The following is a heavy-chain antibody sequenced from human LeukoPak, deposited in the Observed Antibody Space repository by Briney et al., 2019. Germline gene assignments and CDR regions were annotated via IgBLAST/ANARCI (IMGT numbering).Heavy chain of an antibody. CDR2: ISSSGSTI. J-gene: IGHJ4*02. CDR3: ARVKYGSGSDDY. D-gene: IGHD3-10*01. Sequence: TGGSLRLSCAASGFTFSSYEMNWVRQAPGKGLEWVSYISSSGSTIYYADSVKGRFTISRDNAKNSLYLQMNSLRAEDTAVYYCARVKYGSGSDDYWGQGTLVTVFS. CDR1: GFTFSSYE. V-gene: IGHV3-48*03.